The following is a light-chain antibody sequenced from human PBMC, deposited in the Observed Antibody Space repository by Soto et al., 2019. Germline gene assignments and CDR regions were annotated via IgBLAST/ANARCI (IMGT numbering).Light chain of an antibody. V-gene: IGKV1-5*03. CDR3: QQYNSYPWT. J-gene: IGKJ1*01. CDR1: QSISSW. CDR2: KAS. Sequence: DIQMTQSPSTLSASVGDRVTITCRASQSISSWLAWYQQKPGKAPKLLIHKASSLESGVPSRFSGSDSGTEFTLTISSLQPDDIATYHCQQYNSYPWTFGQGTKVEIK.